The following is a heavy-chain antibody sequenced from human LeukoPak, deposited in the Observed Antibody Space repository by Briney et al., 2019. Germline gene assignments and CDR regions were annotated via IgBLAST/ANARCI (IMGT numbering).Heavy chain of an antibody. D-gene: IGHD3-22*01. J-gene: IGHJ4*02. CDR3: AKRKYYYDSSGSLDY. CDR2: TTTSGGGT. Sequence: PGGSLRLSCAASGFTFSSYVMNWVRQPPGKGLEWVSTTTTSGGGTYYADSVKGRFTISRDNAKNTLYLQMNSLRAEDTAVYYCAKRKYYYDSSGSLDYWGQGTLVTVSS. CDR1: GFTFSSYV. V-gene: IGHV3-23*01.